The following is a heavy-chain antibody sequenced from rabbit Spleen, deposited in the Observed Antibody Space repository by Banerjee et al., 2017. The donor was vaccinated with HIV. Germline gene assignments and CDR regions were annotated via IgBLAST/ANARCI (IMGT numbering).Heavy chain of an antibody. CDR3: ARETSSGWGIVSFYFSL. CDR1: GFSFSSRYY. CDR2: IDSGSSGDA. J-gene: IGHJ4*01. D-gene: IGHD4-1*01. V-gene: IGHV1S40*01. Sequence: QSLEESGGGLVQPEGSLTLTCTASGFSFSSRYYMCWVRQAPGKGLEWIACIDSGSSGDAYYASWAKGRFTISKTSSTTVTLQMTSLTAADTATYFCARETSSGWGIVSFYFSLWGPGTLVTVS.